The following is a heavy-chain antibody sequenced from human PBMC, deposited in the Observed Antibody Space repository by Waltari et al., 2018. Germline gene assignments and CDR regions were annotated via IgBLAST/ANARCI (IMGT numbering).Heavy chain of an antibody. CDR2: IYYSGST. CDR1: GGSISSYY. CDR3: ATGGRIAAAEAFDI. V-gene: IGHV4-59*01. D-gene: IGHD6-13*01. Sequence: QVQLQESGPGLVKPSETLSLTCTVSGGSISSYYWSWIRQPPGKGLEWIGYIYYSGSTNSNPSLKSRVTISVDTSKTQFSLKLSSVTAADTAVYYCATGGRIAAAEAFDIWGQGTMVTVSS. J-gene: IGHJ3*02.